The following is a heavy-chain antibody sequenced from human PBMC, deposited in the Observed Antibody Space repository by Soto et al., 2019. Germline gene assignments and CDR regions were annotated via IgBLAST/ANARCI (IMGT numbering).Heavy chain of an antibody. V-gene: IGHV4-59*01. CDR1: GGSIRSYY. CDR3: AIGVHYDSSGYYYFY. J-gene: IGHJ4*02. Sequence: SETLSLTCTVSGGSIRSYYWSWIRQPPGKGLEWIWYIYYSGSTNYNPSLKSRVTISVDTSKYQFSLKLSSVTAADTAVYYCAIGVHYDSSGYYYFYWGQGTLVTVPQ. D-gene: IGHD3-22*01. CDR2: IYYSGST.